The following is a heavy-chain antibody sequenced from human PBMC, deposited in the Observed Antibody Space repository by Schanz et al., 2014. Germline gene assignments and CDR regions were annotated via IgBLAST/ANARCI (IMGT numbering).Heavy chain of an antibody. CDR1: GGSISSYY. V-gene: IGHV4-59*12. J-gene: IGHJ6*03. Sequence: QVQLQESGPGLVRPSETLSLTCTVSGGSISSYYWSWIRQPPGKGLEWIGEINHSGNNYYNPSLKSRVTIPVDPPKNQFSLKLPSVPAADTAVYYCARVHSTSLERGSHYYMDVWGKGTTVTVSS. CDR2: INHSGNN. D-gene: IGHD2-2*01. CDR3: ARVHSTSLERGSHYYMDV.